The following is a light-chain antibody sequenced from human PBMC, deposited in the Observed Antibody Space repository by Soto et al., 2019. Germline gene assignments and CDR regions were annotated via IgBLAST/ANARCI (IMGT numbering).Light chain of an antibody. CDR2: EDS. Sequence: QSALTQPASVSGSPGQSITISCTGTSSDVGSYNLVSWYQQHPGKAPKLMIYEDSKRPSGVSNRFSGSKSGNTASLTISGLQAEDEADYYCSSYTPSTFYVFATGTKLTVL. CDR1: SSDVGSYNL. V-gene: IGLV2-14*02. CDR3: SSYTPSTFYV. J-gene: IGLJ1*01.